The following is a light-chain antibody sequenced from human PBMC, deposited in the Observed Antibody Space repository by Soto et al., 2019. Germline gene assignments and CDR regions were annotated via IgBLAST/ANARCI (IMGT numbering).Light chain of an antibody. CDR1: QDINNY. CDR2: DAS. CDR3: QQYDRFLSIT. J-gene: IGKJ5*01. V-gene: IGKV1-33*01. Sequence: DIQMTQSPSSLSASVGDRVTITCQASQDINNYLNWYQQKPGKAPKLLIYDASNLQTGVPLRFTGSGSGTDFTFTIRGLQPEDIGTYYYQQYDRFLSITVGQGTRLEIK.